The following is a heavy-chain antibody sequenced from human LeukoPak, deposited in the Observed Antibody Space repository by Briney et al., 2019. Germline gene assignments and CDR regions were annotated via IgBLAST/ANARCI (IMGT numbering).Heavy chain of an antibody. D-gene: IGHD2-21*01. CDR3: ARGPGGGVAIHFDY. V-gene: IGHV3-21*01. CDR1: GFTFSSYS. J-gene: IGHJ4*02. Sequence: PGGSLRLSCAASGFTFSSYSMNWVRQAPGKGLEWVSSISSSSSYIYYADSVKGRFTISRDNAKNSLYLQMNSLRAEDTAVYYCARGPGGGVAIHFDYWGQGTLVTVSS. CDR2: ISSSSSYI.